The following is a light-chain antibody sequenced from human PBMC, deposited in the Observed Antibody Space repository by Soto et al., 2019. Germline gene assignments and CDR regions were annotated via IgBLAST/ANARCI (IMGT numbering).Light chain of an antibody. CDR3: QQYNNWPALT. V-gene: IGKV3-15*01. CDR1: QGVRSN. CDR2: GAS. Sequence: EIVMTQSPATLSVSPGERSTLSFSSSQGVRSNLAWYQQKPGQAPRLLIYGASTRATGIPARFSGSGSGTEFTLTISSLQSEDFAVYYCQQYNNWPALTFGGGTKVDIK. J-gene: IGKJ4*01.